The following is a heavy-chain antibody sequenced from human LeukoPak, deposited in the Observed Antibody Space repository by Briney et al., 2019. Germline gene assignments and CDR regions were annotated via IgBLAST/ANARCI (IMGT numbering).Heavy chain of an antibody. J-gene: IGHJ6*03. CDR2: IIWDGGST. V-gene: IGHV3-43D*03. D-gene: IGHD2/OR15-2a*01. Sequence: PGGSLRLSCAASGFTFADYAMHWVRQASGKGLGWVCHIIWDGGSTHYADSVESRFTISRDNRENSLYLQMNSLRPEDTALYYCAKDRAARGRGNYFYMDVWGKGTTATVSS. CDR1: GFTFADYA. CDR3: AKDRAARGRGNYFYMDV.